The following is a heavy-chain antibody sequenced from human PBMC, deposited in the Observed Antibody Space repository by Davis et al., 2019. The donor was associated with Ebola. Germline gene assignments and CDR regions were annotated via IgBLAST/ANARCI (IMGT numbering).Heavy chain of an antibody. CDR2: IIPIFGTA. D-gene: IGHD6-19*01. J-gene: IGHJ3*02. CDR1: GGTFSSYA. Sequence: SVKVSCKASGGTFSSYAISWVRQAPGQGLEWMGGIIPIFGTANYAQKFQGRVTITADESTSTAYMELSSLRSEDTAVYYCAREGKIAVAGVGAFDIWGQGTMVTVSS. V-gene: IGHV1-69*13. CDR3: AREGKIAVAGVGAFDI.